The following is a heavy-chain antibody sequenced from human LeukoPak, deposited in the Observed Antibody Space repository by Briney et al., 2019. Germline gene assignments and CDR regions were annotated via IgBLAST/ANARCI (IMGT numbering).Heavy chain of an antibody. J-gene: IGHJ4*01. V-gene: IGHV1-69*06. Sequence: ASVKVSCKASGGTFSSYAISWVRQASGQGLEWMGGIIPIFGTANYAQKFEGRVTITADKSTSTAYMELSSLRSEDTAVYYCASQPSSGWYQGDYWGQGTLVTVSS. CDR3: ASQPSSGWYQGDY. CDR2: IIPIFGTA. CDR1: GGTFSSYA. D-gene: IGHD6-19*01.